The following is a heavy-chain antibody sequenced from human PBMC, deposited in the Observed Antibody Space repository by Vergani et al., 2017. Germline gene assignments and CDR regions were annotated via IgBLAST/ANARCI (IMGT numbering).Heavy chain of an antibody. CDR3: ARDPIEPCSSTSCYSDYYYYMDV. D-gene: IGHD2-2*01. V-gene: IGHV3-33*01. CDR2: IWYDGSNK. Sequence: QVQLVESGGGVVQPGRSLRLSCAASGFTFSSYGMHWVRQAPGKGLEWVAVIWYDGSNKYYADSVKGRFTISRDNSKNTLYLQMNSLRAEDTAVYYCARDPIEPCSSTSCYSDYYYYMDVWGKGTTVTVSS. CDR1: GFTFSSYG. J-gene: IGHJ6*03.